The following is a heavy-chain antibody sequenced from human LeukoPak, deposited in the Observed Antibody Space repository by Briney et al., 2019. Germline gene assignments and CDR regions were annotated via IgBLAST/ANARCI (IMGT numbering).Heavy chain of an antibody. CDR2: VSSYNGDT. D-gene: IGHD3-9*01. J-gene: IGHJ5*02. CDR3: VKDWHILTGRNCFDP. CDR1: GYTFNNYG. Sequence: ASVKVSCKASGYTFNNYGISWVRQAPGQGLEWMGWVSSYNGDTNYAQKFQGRVTMSTDTSTSIAYMELRSLRFDDTAIYYCVKDWHILTGRNCFDPWGQGTLVTVSS. V-gene: IGHV1-18*01.